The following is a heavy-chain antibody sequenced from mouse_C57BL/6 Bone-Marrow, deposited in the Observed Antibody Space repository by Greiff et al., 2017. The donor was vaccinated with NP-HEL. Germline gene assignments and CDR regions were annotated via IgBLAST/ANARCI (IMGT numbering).Heavy chain of an antibody. Sequence: EVMLVESGGDLVKPGGSLKLSCAASGFTFSRYGMSWVRQTPDKRLEWVATISSGGSYTYYPDSVKGRFTISRDNAKNTLYLQMSSLTSEDTAMYYCARHGGVYDYAFAYWGQGTLVTVSA. CDR1: GFTFSRYG. CDR3: ARHGGVYDYAFAY. V-gene: IGHV5-6*01. CDR2: ISSGGSYT. J-gene: IGHJ3*01. D-gene: IGHD2-4*01.